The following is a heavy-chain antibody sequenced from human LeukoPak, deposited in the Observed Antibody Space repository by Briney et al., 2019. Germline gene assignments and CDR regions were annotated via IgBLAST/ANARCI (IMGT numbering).Heavy chain of an antibody. V-gene: IGHV3-23*01. D-gene: IGHD6-6*01. Sequence: GGSLRLSCAASGFTFSRIAMTWVRQAPGKGLEWDSTIPSNGNNAYNADSVRGRFAISRDNSKNTLHLQMNSLRAEDTAVYHCARLIAYSSSSEHFDYWGQGTLVTVST. CDR3: ARLIAYSSSSEHFDY. CDR2: IPSNGNNA. CDR1: GFTFSRIA. J-gene: IGHJ4*02.